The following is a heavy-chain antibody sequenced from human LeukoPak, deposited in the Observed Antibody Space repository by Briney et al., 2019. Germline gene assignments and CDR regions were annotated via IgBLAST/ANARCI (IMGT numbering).Heavy chain of an antibody. V-gene: IGHV1-2*02. CDR3: ARDFYYGYNLWFDY. CDR2: INPNSGGT. J-gene: IGHJ4*02. D-gene: IGHD5-24*01. Sequence: GASVKVSCKASGYTFTGYYMHWVRQAPGQGLEWMGWINPNSGGTNYAQKFQGGVTMTRDTSISTAYMELSRLRSDDTAVYYCARDFYYGYNLWFDYWGQGTLVTVSS. CDR1: GYTFTGYY.